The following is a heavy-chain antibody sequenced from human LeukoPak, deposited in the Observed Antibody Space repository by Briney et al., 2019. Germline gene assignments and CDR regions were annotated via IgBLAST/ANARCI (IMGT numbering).Heavy chain of an antibody. D-gene: IGHD3-22*01. CDR3: ARVDYYDSSAYGAFDI. CDR1: GGSISSYY. V-gene: IGHV4-59*12. Sequence: PSETLSLTCTVSGGSISSYYWSWIRQPPGKGLEWIGYIYYSGSTYYNPSLKSRVTISVDTSKNQFSLKLSSVTDADTAVYYCARVDYYDSSAYGAFDIWGQGTMVTVSS. J-gene: IGHJ3*02. CDR2: IYYSGST.